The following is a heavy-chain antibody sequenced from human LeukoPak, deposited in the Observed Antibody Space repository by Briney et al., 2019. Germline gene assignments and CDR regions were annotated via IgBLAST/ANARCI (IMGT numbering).Heavy chain of an antibody. CDR2: ISSSSNSI. Sequence: GGSLRLSCAASGFTFSTYTMNWVRQAPGRGLEWVSSISSSSNSIYYADSVKGRFTISRDNAKNSLYLQMNSLRAGETAVYYCTTAVRFGELFWGQGTLVTVSS. V-gene: IGHV3-21*01. CDR1: GFTFSTYT. CDR3: TTAVRFGELF. D-gene: IGHD3-10*01. J-gene: IGHJ4*02.